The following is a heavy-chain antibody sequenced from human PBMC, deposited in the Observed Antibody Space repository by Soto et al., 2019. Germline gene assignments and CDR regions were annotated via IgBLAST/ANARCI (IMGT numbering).Heavy chain of an antibody. J-gene: IGHJ3*02. CDR1: GDSITSFF. V-gene: IGHV4-59*01. CDR2: VHYSGST. D-gene: IGHD2-2*01. Sequence: SETLSLTCTVSGDSITSFFWSWVRQPPGKGLEWIGYVHYSGSTNYNPSLKSRLTMSVDTSKNHFSLRLDSVTAADTAVYYCARVNQLAPKKNAFDIWGQGTMVTVSS. CDR3: ARVNQLAPKKNAFDI.